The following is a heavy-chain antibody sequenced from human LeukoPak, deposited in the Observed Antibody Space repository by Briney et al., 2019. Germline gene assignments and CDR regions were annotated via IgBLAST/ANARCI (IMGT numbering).Heavy chain of an antibody. J-gene: IGHJ6*02. CDR3: AKNFIVVVASYCYYGMDV. CDR2: ISGSGGST. CDR1: GFTFSNAW. Sequence: GGSLRLSCAASGFTFSNAWMSWVRQAPGKGLEWVSAISGSGGSTYYADSVKGRFTISRDNSKNTLYLQMNSLRAEDTAVYYCAKNFIVVVASYCYYGMDVWGQGTTVTVSS. V-gene: IGHV3-23*01. D-gene: IGHD2-15*01.